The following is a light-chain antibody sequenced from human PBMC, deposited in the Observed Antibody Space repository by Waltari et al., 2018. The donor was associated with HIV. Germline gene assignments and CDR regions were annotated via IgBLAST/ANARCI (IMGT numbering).Light chain of an antibody. Sequence: SYELTQPPSVSVSPGQTARIPCSGNALSWQYTYWYRQKAGQSPVLVIYKDTERPSGIPERFSGSSSGTTATLTISEIQAEDEADYYCQSADNTNIYFVFGGGTKLNVV. CDR3: QSADNTNIYFV. J-gene: IGLJ3*02. CDR1: ALSWQY. V-gene: IGLV3-25*03. CDR2: KDT.